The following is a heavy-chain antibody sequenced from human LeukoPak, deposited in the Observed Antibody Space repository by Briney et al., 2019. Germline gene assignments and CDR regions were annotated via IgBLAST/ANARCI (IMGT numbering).Heavy chain of an antibody. D-gene: IGHD3-22*01. CDR2: IIPIFGTA. CDR1: GGTFSSYA. CDR3: ARVGGDYYDSSGYPRYYYYYMDV. V-gene: IGHV1-69*13. Sequence: ASVKVSCKASGGTFSSYAISWVRQAPGQGLEWMGGIIPIFGTANYAQKFQGRVTITADESTSTAYMELSSLRSEDTAVYYCARVGGDYYDSSGYPRYYYYYMDVWGKGTTVTVSS. J-gene: IGHJ6*03.